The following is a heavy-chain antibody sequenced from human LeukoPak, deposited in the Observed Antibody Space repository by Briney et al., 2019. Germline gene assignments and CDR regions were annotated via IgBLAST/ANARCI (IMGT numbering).Heavy chain of an antibody. V-gene: IGHV3-23*01. CDR3: AKGEYSSSSPLDY. Sequence: GGSLRLSCAASGFTFSSYAMRWVRQAPGKGLEWVSAISGSGGSTYYADSVKGRFTISRDNSKNTLYLQMNSLRAEDTALYYCAKGEYSSSSPLDYWGQGTPVTVSS. CDR1: GFTFSSYA. J-gene: IGHJ4*02. D-gene: IGHD6-6*01. CDR2: ISGSGGST.